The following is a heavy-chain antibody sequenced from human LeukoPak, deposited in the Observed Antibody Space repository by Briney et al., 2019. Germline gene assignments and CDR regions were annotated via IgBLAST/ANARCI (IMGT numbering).Heavy chain of an antibody. Sequence: GRSLRLSCAASGFTFSSYAMHWVRQAPGKGPEWVAVISYDRSNKYYADSVKGRFTISRDNSKNTLYLQMNSLRAEDTAAYYCAREIAPYSSSWYGEEWFDPWGQGTLVTVSS. D-gene: IGHD6-13*01. V-gene: IGHV3-30*04. CDR1: GFTFSSYA. CDR3: AREIAPYSSSWYGEEWFDP. CDR2: ISYDRSNK. J-gene: IGHJ5*02.